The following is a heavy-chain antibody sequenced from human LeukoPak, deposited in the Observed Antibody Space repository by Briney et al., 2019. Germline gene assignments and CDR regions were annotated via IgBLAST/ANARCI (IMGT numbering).Heavy chain of an antibody. J-gene: IGHJ4*02. V-gene: IGHV3-21*01. CDR3: ARDDTNGYPDY. D-gene: IGHD5-24*01. CDR1: GFTFSSHN. Sequence: GGSLRLSCAASGFTFSSHNMNWVRQAPGKGLEWVSSISGSSGHRFYVDSVMGRFTISRDNAINSLFLQMNSLRAEDTAVYYCARDDTNGYPDYWGQGTLVTVSS. CDR2: ISGSSGHR.